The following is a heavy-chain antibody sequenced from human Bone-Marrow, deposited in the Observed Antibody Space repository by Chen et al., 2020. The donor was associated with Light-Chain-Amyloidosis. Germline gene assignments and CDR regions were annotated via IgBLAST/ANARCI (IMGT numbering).Heavy chain of an antibody. J-gene: IGHJ4*02. V-gene: IGHV1-2*02. CDR3: ARGAERGYSGYESTNFDY. Sequence: QVQLVQSGAEVKKPGASVKVSCKASGYTFTGYYMHWVRQAPGQGLEWMGWINPNSGGTNYAQKFQGRVTMTRDTSISTAYVELSRLRSDDTAVYYCARGAERGYSGYESTNFDYWGQGTLVTVSS. CDR1: GYTFTGYY. D-gene: IGHD5-12*01. CDR2: INPNSGGT.